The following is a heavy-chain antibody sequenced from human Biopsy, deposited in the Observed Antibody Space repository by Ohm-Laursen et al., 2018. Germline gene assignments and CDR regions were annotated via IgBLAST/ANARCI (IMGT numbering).Heavy chain of an antibody. CDR1: GATVTSYA. V-gene: IGHV1-69*04. D-gene: IGHD1-26*01. CDR3: ASLYSGTYVGSDY. Sequence: SVKVSCKASGATVTSYAISWVRQAPGQGLEWVGRINPILGILDYAQRLKDRVTITADKSTNTAYMQLSRLTSEDTAFYYCASLYSGTYVGSDYWGQGTLVTVSS. J-gene: IGHJ4*02. CDR2: INPILGIL.